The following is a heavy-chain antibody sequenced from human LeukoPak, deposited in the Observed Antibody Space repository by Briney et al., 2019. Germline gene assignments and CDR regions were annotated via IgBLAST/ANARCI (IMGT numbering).Heavy chain of an antibody. CDR1: GGSITGGYY. D-gene: IGHD2-2*01. CDR3: ARLTRLAPVGTTYYHSLDV. J-gene: IGHJ6*02. CDR2: IFSTGVI. V-gene: IGHV4-4*09. Sequence: SDTLSLTCTVSGGSITGGYYWCWIRQPPGKGLEWIGHIFSTGVINYDPSFKSRVTMLVDTSKNQFSLKVTSVTAADTAVYYCARLTRLAPVGTTYYHSLDVWGQGSTVTVSS.